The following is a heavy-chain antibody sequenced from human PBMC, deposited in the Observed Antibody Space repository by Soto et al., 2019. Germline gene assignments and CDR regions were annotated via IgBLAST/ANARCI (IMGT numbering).Heavy chain of an antibody. V-gene: IGHV1-46*01. CDR2: INPSGGST. D-gene: IGHD2-15*01. J-gene: IGHJ4*02. CDR3: ARDRTVDYCSGGSCYPYYFDY. Sequence: ASVKVSCKASGYTFTSYYMHWVRQAPGQGLEWMGIINPSGGSTSYAQKFQGRVTMTRDTSTSTVYMELSSLRSEDTAVYYCARDRTVDYCSGGSCYPYYFDYWGQGTLVTVSS. CDR1: GYTFTSYY.